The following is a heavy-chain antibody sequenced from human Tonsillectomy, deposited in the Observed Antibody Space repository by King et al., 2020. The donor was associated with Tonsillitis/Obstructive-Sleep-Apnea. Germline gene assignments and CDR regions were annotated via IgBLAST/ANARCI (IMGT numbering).Heavy chain of an antibody. J-gene: IGHJ6*03. CDR1: GGSFSGYY. V-gene: IGHV4-34*01. D-gene: IGHD2-2*01. CDR3: GTNAGDFYYYMDV. CDR2: INHSGST. Sequence: VQLQQWGAGLLKPSETLSLTCGVYGGSFSGYYWSWIRQPPGKGLEWIGEINHSGSTDYNSSLKSRVTISRDTSKTQFSLRLTPVTAADTAVYYCGTNAGDFYYYMDVWGKGTTVTVSS.